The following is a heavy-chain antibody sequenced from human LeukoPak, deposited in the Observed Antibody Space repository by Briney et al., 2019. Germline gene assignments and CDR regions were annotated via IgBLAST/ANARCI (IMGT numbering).Heavy chain of an antibody. D-gene: IGHD3-10*01. CDR2: IYYNGST. CDR3: ARHPDVISMV. CDR1: GFTFSSYE. V-gene: IGHV4-39*01. J-gene: IGHJ6*04. Sequence: GSLRLSCAASGFTFSSYEMNWIRQPPGKGLEWIGSIYYNGSTYYNPSLKSRVTISVDTSKNQFSLKLSSVTAADTAVYYCARHPDVISMVWGKGTTVTISS.